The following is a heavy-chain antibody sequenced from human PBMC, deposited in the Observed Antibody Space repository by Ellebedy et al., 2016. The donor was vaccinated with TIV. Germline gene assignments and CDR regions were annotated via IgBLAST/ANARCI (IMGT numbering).Heavy chain of an antibody. CDR3: ATREWQDPMDV. V-gene: IGHV1-3*04. J-gene: IGHJ6*02. D-gene: IGHD3-3*01. Sequence: ASVKVSCXASGHSFTSYGIHWVRQAPGQSLEWMGWINTGNDITKYSQKLQGRVTITRDTSATTAYMELSGLMSEDTAVYYCATREWQDPMDVWGQGTTVTVSS. CDR2: INTGNDIT. CDR1: GHSFTSYG.